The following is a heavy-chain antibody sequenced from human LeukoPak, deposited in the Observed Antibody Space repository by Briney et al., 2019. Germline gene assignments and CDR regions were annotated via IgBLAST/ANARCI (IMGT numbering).Heavy chain of an antibody. CDR3: ARAVGSGSFQTYYYYMDV. CDR2: INHSGSS. Sequence: SETLSLTCGVYGGSLSGYYWTWIRQPPGKGLEWIGEINHSGSSDYNPSLKSRVTISVDTSKNQFSLKLSSVTAADTAVYYCARAVGSGSFQTYYYYMDVWGKGTTVTISS. J-gene: IGHJ6*03. D-gene: IGHD3-10*01. CDR1: GGSLSGYY. V-gene: IGHV4-34*01.